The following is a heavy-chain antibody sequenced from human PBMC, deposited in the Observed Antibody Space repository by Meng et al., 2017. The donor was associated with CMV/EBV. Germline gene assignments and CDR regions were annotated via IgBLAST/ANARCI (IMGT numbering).Heavy chain of an antibody. J-gene: IGHJ4*02. CDR2: ISSSSSYT. Sequence: QVQLGQSGGGLVKPGGSLRLSCAASGFTFSDYYMSWIRQAPGKGLEWVSYISSSSSYTNYADSVKGRFTISRDNAKNSLYLQMNSLRAEDTAVYYCARGDRGSPTNDHSGYWGQGTLVTVSS. V-gene: IGHV3-11*06. CDR1: GFTFSDYY. D-gene: IGHD2-2*01. CDR3: ARGDRGSPTNDHSGY.